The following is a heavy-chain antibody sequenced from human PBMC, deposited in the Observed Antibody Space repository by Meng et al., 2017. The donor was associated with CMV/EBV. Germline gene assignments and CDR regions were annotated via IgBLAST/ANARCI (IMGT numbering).Heavy chain of an antibody. CDR3: ARGAAPYYDFWSGYYLWGFYYGMDV. Sequence: ASVNVSCKASGYTFTSYDINWVRQATGQGLEWMGWMNPNSGNTGYAQKFQGRVTMTRNTSISTAYMELSSLRSEDTAVYYCARGAAPYYDFWSGYYLWGFYYGMDVWGQGTTVTVSS. CDR1: GYTFTSYD. V-gene: IGHV1-8*01. J-gene: IGHJ6*02. CDR2: MNPNSGNT. D-gene: IGHD3-3*01.